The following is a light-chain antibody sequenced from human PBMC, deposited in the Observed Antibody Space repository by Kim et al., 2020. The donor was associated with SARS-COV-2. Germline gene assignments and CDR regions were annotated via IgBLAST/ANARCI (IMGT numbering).Light chain of an antibody. CDR3: SSYIRASSFG. V-gene: IGLV2-14*04. Sequence: GKSLTISCTGTSSDIGARNFVSWYQQHPGKAPKLMIYGVSERPSGVSNRFSGSKSGNTATLTISGLQAEDEADYYCSSYIRASSFGFGGGTQLTVL. J-gene: IGLJ3*02. CDR1: SSDIGARNF. CDR2: GVS.